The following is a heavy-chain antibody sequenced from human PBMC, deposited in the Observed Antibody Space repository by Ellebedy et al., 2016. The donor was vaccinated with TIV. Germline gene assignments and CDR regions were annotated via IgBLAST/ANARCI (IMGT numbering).Heavy chain of an antibody. Sequence: AASVKVSCKASGYTFTNYYIHWVRQAPGQGLEWMGIINPSASSTSYAQKFQDRVIMTWETSTSTVYLELSSLRSEDTAIYYCARHRDTALSFWGQGTLVTVSS. D-gene: IGHD5-18*01. CDR2: INPSASST. V-gene: IGHV1-46*01. CDR1: GYTFTNYY. CDR3: ARHRDTALSF. J-gene: IGHJ4*02.